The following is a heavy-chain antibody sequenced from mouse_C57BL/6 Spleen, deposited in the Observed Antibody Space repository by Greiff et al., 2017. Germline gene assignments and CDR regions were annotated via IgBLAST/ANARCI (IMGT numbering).Heavy chain of an antibody. D-gene: IGHD1-1*01. V-gene: IGHV1-42*01. CDR1: GYSFTGYY. CDR3: ARGRPYYYGSSCDY. J-gene: IGHJ2*01. Sequence: EVQLQQSGPELVKPGASVKISCKASGYSFTGYYMNWVKQSPEKSLEWIGEINPSTGGTTYNQKFKAKATLTVDKSSSTAYMQLKSLTSEDSAVYYCARGRPYYYGSSCDYWGQGTTLTVSS. CDR2: INPSTGGT.